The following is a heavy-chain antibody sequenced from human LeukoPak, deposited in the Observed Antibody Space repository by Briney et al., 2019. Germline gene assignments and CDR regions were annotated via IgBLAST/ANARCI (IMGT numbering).Heavy chain of an antibody. CDR1: GFTFSSYA. CDR2: ISYDGNNH. CDR3: ARYLEGFDY. J-gene: IGHJ4*02. V-gene: IGHV3-30-3*01. Sequence: GGSLRLSCAASGFTFSSYAMHWVRQAPGKGLEWVAVISYDGNNHYYPDSVKGRFTVSRDNSKNTLYLQMNGLRPEDTAVYYCARYLEGFDYWGQGALVTVSS.